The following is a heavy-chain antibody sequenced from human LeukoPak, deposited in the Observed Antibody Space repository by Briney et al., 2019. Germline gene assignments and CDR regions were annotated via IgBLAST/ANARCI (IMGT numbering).Heavy chain of an antibody. Sequence: GGSLRLSCAASRFTLSAYWMHWVRQAPGKGLVWVSRLNHDGSTTTYADSVKGRFTSSRDNAKNTLYLQMNSLRAEDTAVYYCAKEHMAAAVYYFDYWGQGTLVTVSS. V-gene: IGHV3-74*01. J-gene: IGHJ4*02. CDR2: LNHDGSTT. D-gene: IGHD2-15*01. CDR1: RFTLSAYW. CDR3: AKEHMAAAVYYFDY.